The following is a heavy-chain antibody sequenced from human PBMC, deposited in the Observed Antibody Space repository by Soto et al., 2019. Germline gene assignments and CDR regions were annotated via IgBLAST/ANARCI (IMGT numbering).Heavy chain of an antibody. CDR3: ARRVVVAATLNFDY. CDR1: GFTFSSYW. D-gene: IGHD2-15*01. CDR2: INSDGSTI. J-gene: IGHJ4*02. V-gene: IGHV3-74*01. Sequence: PGGSLRLSCAASGFTFSSYWMHWVRQAPGKGLVWVSRINSDGSTIYYADSVKGRFTISRDNAKNSLYLQMNSLRAEDTAVYYCARRVVVAATLNFDYWGQGTLVTVSS.